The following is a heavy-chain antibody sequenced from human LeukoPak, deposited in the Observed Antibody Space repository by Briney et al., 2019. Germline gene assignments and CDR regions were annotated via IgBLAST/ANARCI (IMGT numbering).Heavy chain of an antibody. Sequence: PSETLSLTCTVSGGSISSSSYYWGWIRQPPGKGLEWIGSIYYSGSTYYNPSLKSRVTISVDTSKNQFSLKLSSVTAADTAVYYCARDLRYFDEGSGMDVWGQGTTVTVSS. CDR3: ARDLRYFDEGSGMDV. D-gene: IGHD3-9*01. CDR2: IYYSGST. CDR1: GGSISSSSYY. J-gene: IGHJ6*02. V-gene: IGHV4-39*02.